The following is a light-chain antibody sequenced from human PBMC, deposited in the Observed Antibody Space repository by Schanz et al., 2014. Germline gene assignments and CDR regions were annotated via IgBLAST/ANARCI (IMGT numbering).Light chain of an antibody. CDR2: GAS. CDR3: QQRSNWPGT. CDR1: QSVRSRN. V-gene: IGKV3D-20*02. J-gene: IGKJ1*01. Sequence: EIVLTQSPGTLSLSPGERATLSCRASQSVRSRNLAWYQQKPGQAPRLLIYGASNRATGIPARFSGSGSGTDFTLTISSLEPEDFAVYYCQQRSNWPGTFGQGTKVEIK.